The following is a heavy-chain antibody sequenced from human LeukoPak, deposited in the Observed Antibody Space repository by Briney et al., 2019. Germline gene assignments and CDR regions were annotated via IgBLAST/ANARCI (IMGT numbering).Heavy chain of an antibody. D-gene: IGHD3-22*01. CDR1: GYTFTDYY. CDR3: ATSRDYYDSSGYYLDFDY. CDR2: VDPEDGET. J-gene: IGHJ4*02. Sequence: ASVKISCKVSGYTFTDYYMHWVQQAPGKGLEWMGLVDPEDGETIYAEKFQGRVTITADTSTDTAYMELSRLRSDDTAVYYCATSRDYYDSSGYYLDFDYWGQGTLVTVSS. V-gene: IGHV1-69-2*01.